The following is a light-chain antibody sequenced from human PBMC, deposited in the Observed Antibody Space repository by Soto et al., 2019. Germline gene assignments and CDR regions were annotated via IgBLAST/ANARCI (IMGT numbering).Light chain of an antibody. CDR1: QNLNPY. Sequence: DIRMPQSPSSLSASVADRVAITCRASQNLNPYLDREQPRPGKSPWLLVYSAFRVASGGPLRFSGSGSGTDFTLTISSLQPEDFATYYCQLSDSSLTFGQGTRLEI. CDR2: SAF. J-gene: IGKJ5*01. CDR3: QLSDSSLT. V-gene: IGKV1-39*01.